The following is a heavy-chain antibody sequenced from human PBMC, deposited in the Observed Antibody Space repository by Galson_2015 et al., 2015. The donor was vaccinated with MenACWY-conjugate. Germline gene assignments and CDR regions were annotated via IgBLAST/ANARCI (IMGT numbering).Heavy chain of an antibody. Sequence: SVKVSCKASGYTFTSYYIHWVRQAPGQGLEWMGIINPSGGSTSYAQKCQGRVTMTRNTSTSTVYMDLSSPRSEDTAVYYCARLAHSYYYGMDVWGQWTTVTVS. V-gene: IGHV1-46*01. J-gene: IGHJ6*02. CDR3: ARLAHSYYYGMDV. CDR2: INPSGGST. CDR1: GYTFTSYY. D-gene: IGHD2-21*01.